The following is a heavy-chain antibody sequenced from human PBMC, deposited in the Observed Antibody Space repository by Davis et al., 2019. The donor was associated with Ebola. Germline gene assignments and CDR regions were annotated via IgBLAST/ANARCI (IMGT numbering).Heavy chain of an antibody. J-gene: IGHJ6*02. D-gene: IGHD4-17*01. CDR1: GFEFSYYA. Sequence: GESLKISCVASGFEFSYYAASWVRQAPGKGLEWVAVISSGGTKTYYADSVKGRFTISRDNSKNTLDLQMNSLRAEDTATYYCAKEYGDYSPGDGMDVWGQGTTVTVSS. V-gene: IGHV3-23*01. CDR2: ISSGGTKT. CDR3: AKEYGDYSPGDGMDV.